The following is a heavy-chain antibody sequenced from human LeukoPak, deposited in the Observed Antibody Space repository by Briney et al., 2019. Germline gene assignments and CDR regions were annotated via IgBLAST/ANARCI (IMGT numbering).Heavy chain of an antibody. CDR1: GGSFSGYY. J-gene: IGHJ4*02. CDR2: INHSGST. V-gene: IGHV4-34*01. Sequence: PSETLSLTCAVYGGSFSGYYWSWIRQPPGKGLEWIGEINHSGSTNYNPSLKSRVTISVDTSKNQFSLKLSSVTAADTAVYYCASLRGYSCPPWGQGTLVTVSS. CDR3: ASLRGYSCPP. D-gene: IGHD5-18*01.